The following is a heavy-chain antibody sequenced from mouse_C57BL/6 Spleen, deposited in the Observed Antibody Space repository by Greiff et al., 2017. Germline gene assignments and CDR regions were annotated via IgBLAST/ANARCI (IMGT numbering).Heavy chain of an antibody. D-gene: IGHD1-1*01. Sequence: QVQLQQSGAELARPGASVKMSCKASGYTFTSYTMHWVKQRPGQGLEWIGYINPSSGYTKYNQKFKDKATLTAFKSSSTAYMQLSSLTSEDAAVDYWARDEYVSSSYWGQGTTLTVSS. J-gene: IGHJ2*01. CDR3: ARDEYVSSSY. CDR1: GYTFTSYT. V-gene: IGHV1-4*01. CDR2: INPSSGYT.